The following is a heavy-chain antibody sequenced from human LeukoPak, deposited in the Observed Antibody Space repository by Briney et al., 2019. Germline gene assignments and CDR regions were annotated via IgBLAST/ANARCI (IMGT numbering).Heavy chain of an antibody. J-gene: IGHJ4*02. Sequence: GGSLRLSCAASGFTFSNFWMAWVRQAPGKGLEWVANIKQDGSIQYYGDSVKGRFTISRDNARNSLYLQMNSLRAEDTALYYCATSYDSSGCDWGQGTLVTVSS. D-gene: IGHD3-22*01. CDR1: GFTFSNFW. CDR2: IKQDGSIQ. V-gene: IGHV3-7*01. CDR3: ATSYDSSGCD.